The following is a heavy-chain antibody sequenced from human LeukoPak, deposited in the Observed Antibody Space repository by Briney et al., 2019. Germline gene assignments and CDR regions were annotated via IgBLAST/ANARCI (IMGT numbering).Heavy chain of an antibody. J-gene: IGHJ5*02. D-gene: IGHD1-26*01. CDR3: ARDSPIVGATTKFDP. CDR1: GYTFTSYY. Sequence: GASVKVSCKASGYTFTSYYMHWVRQAPGQGLEWMGIINPSGGSTSYAQKFQGRVTMTRDTSTSTVYMELSSLRSEDTAVYYCARDSPIVGATTKFDPWGQGTLVTVSS. CDR2: INPSGGST. V-gene: IGHV1-46*01.